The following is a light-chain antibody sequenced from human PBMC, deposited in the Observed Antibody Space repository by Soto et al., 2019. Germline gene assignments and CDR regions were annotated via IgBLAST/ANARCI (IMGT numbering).Light chain of an antibody. Sequence: DIQMTQSPSFLSASVGDRVTITCRASQGIRNSLAWYQHKPGKVPKLLIYAASTLYSGVSSRFSGSGSGTDFTLTIGSLQPEDVAVYYCQKHSSVPFTFGGGTKLEIK. CDR1: QGIRNS. V-gene: IGKV1-27*01. CDR2: AAS. CDR3: QKHSSVPFT. J-gene: IGKJ4*01.